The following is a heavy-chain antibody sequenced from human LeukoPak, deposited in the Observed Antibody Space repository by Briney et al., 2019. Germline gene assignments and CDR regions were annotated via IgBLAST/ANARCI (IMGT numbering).Heavy chain of an antibody. D-gene: IGHD2-15*01. CDR3: ARDPEYCSGGSCYSPYYYGMDV. CDR1: GSSVSSGSYY. J-gene: IGHJ6*02. V-gene: IGHV4-61*01. Sequence: SETLSLTCTVSGSSVSSGSYYWSWIRQPPGKGLEWIGYIYYSGSTNYNPSLKSRVTILVDPSKNQFSLKLSSVTAADTAVYYCARDPEYCSGGSCYSPYYYGMDVWGQGTTVTVSS. CDR2: IYYSGST.